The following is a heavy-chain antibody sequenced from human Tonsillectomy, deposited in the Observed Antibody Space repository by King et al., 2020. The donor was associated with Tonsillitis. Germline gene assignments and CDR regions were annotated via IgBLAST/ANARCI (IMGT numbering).Heavy chain of an antibody. Sequence: QLQESGPGLVKPSETLSLTCTVSGGSISSYYWSWIRQPPGKGLEWIGYIYYSGSTTYNPSLESRVTISVDTSKNQFSLKLSSVTAADTAVYYCARGRRGDSGGYYKNLYWNYWGQGTLVTVSS. CDR2: IYYSGST. CDR1: GGSISSYY. CDR3: ARGRRGDSGGYYKNLYWNY. D-gene: IGHD3-22*01. V-gene: IGHV4-59*01. J-gene: IGHJ4*02.